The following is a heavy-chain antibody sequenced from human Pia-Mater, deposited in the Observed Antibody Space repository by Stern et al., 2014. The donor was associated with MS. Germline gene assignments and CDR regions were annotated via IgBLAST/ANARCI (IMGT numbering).Heavy chain of an antibody. CDR2: IIPIFGTA. CDR3: ARRGMGATTKYGMDV. J-gene: IGHJ6*02. CDR1: GGTFSSYA. Sequence: QVQLVESGAEVKKPGSSVKVSCKASGGTFSSYAISWVRQAPGKGLEWMGGIIPIFGTANYAQKFQGRVTITADKSTSTAYMELSSLRSEDTAVYYCARRGMGATTKYGMDVWGQGTTVTVSS. V-gene: IGHV1-69*06. D-gene: IGHD1-26*01.